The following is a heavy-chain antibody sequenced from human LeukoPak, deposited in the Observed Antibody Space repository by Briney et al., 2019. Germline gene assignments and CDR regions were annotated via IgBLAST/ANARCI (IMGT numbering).Heavy chain of an antibody. V-gene: IGHV4-59*01. CDR1: GGSISSYY. Sequence: PSETLSLTCTVSGGSISSYYWSWIRQSPGKGLEWIGYIYYSGSTNYNPSLKSRVTISVDTSKNQFSLKLSSVTAADTAVYYCARARVASGYVWGSYPGGAFDIWGQGTMVTVSS. CDR3: ARARVASGYVWGSYPGGAFDI. J-gene: IGHJ3*02. D-gene: IGHD3-16*02. CDR2: IYYSGST.